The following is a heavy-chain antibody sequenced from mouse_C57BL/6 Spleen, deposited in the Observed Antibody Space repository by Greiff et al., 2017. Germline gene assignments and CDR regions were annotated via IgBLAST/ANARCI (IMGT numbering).Heavy chain of an antibody. CDR3: ARGLDSSGYRYYFDY. J-gene: IGHJ2*01. CDR1: GFTFSDYG. V-gene: IGHV5-17*01. Sequence: LVESGGGLVKPGGSLKLSCAASGFTFSDYGMHWVRQAPEKGLEWVAYLSSGSSTIYYADTVKGRFTISRDNAKNTLFLQMTSLRSEYTAMYYCARGLDSSGYRYYFDYWGQGTTLTVSS. CDR2: LSSGSSTI. D-gene: IGHD3-2*02.